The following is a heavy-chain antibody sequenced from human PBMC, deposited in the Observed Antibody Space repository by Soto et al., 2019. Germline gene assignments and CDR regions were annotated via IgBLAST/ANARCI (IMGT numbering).Heavy chain of an antibody. CDR2: VYSGGST. Sequence: EVLLVESGGGLVQPGGSLRLSCAASGFTVSSNYVSWVRQAPGKGLEWVSVVYSGGSTYYADSVKGRFTSSRDNSKNTLYLQMNSLRAEDTAVYYCAGHSHKDYWGQGTLVTVSS. CDR1: GFTVSSNY. CDR3: AGHSHKDY. J-gene: IGHJ4*02. V-gene: IGHV3-66*04.